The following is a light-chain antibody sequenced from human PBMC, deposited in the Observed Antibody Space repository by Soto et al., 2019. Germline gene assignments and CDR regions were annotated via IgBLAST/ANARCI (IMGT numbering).Light chain of an antibody. CDR2: AAS. J-gene: IGKJ4*01. CDR3: QQYNNWPPLT. CDR1: QSVSNN. V-gene: IGKV3-15*01. Sequence: IGMTQSPATLSVSPGERVTLSCRASQSVSNNLAWYQQKPGQAPRLLIYAASTRATGLPARFSGSGSGTQFTLTISSLQSEDFAVYYCQQYNNWPPLTFGGGTKVEIK.